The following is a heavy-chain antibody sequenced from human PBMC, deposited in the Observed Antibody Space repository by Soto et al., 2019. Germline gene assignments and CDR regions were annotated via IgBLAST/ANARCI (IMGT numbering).Heavy chain of an antibody. J-gene: IGHJ3*02. CDR2: IYNECT. CDR1: GFTVTEIY. Sequence: EVQLVESGGGLVQPGGSLRLSCVASGFTVTEIYMNWVRQAPGNGLEWVSAIYNECTDYADSVRGRFSNSTDSSKNALYLQMNSLRAEDSAVYYCVREPRYCSGGSCSIMGDAFDIWGQGTMVTVSS. D-gene: IGHD2-15*01. CDR3: VREPRYCSGGSCSIMGDAFDI. V-gene: IGHV3-66*01.